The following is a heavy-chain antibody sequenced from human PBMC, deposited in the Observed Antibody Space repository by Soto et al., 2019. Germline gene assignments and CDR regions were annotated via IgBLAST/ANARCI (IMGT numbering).Heavy chain of an antibody. D-gene: IGHD5-12*01. J-gene: IGHJ4*02. V-gene: IGHV1-69*13. CDR3: APDHPKYSGYDRQPQTY. CDR1: GGTFGGYA. CDR2: IIPIFGTA. Sequence: SVKVSCKASGGTFGGYAISWVRQAPGQGLEWMGGIIPIFGTANYAQKFQGRVTITADESTSTAYMELSSLRSEDTAVYYCAPDHPKYSGYDRQPQTYCGQGTLVTVSS.